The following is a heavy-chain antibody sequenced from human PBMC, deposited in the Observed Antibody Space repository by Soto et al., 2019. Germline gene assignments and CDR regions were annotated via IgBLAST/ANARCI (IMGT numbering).Heavy chain of an antibody. J-gene: IGHJ6*02. CDR1: VGSMNNYY. D-gene: IGHD2-8*02. CDR3: AREDKTVSCPGGTCSPPRGIDV. V-gene: IGHV4-59*01. Sequence: PSQTLSLTCTVSVGSMNNYYWSWIRQPPGKGLEWIGYIYSSGSTNYSPSLSSRVTMSLDTSKSQFSLRLDSVSAADTAVYYCAREDKTVSCPGGTCSPPRGIDVWGQGTTVTVSS. CDR2: IYSSGST.